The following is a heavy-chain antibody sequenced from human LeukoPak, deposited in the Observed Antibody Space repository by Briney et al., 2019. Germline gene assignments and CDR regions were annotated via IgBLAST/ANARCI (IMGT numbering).Heavy chain of an antibody. J-gene: IGHJ4*02. CDR3: ARRQYNILSYFDY. CDR2: IYYSGST. CDR1: GGSISSSSYY. V-gene: IGHV4-39*01. Sequence: SETLSLTCTVSGGSISSSSYYWGWIRQPPGKGLEWIGSIYYSGSTYYNPSLKSRVTISVDTSKNQFSLKLSSVTAADTTVYYCARRQYNILSYFDYWGQGTLVTVSS. D-gene: IGHD6-6*01.